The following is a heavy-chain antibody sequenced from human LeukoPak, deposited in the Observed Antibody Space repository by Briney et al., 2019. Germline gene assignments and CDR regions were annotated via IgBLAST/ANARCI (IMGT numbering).Heavy chain of an antibody. Sequence: PGGSLRLSCAASGFTFSSYSMNWVRQAPGKGLEWVSSISSSSSYIYYADSVKGRFTISRDNAKNSLYLQMNSLRAEDTALYYCAKGTAGSYSSGWYGFAFDYWGQGILVTVSS. CDR2: ISSSSSYI. CDR3: AKGTAGSYSSGWYGFAFDY. CDR1: GFTFSSYS. V-gene: IGHV3-21*04. D-gene: IGHD6-19*01. J-gene: IGHJ4*02.